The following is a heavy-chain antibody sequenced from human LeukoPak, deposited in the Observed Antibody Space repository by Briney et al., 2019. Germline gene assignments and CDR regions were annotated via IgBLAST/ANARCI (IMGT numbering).Heavy chain of an antibody. J-gene: IGHJ4*02. V-gene: IGHV4-38-2*01. CDR3: ARSAEAELDY. CDR2: IYHSGST. CDR1: GYSISSGYY. Sequence: SETLSLTCAVSGYSISSGYYWGWIRQPRGKGLEWIGSIYHSGSTYYNPSLTSRVTISVDTSKNQFSLKLSSVTAADTAVYYCARSAEAELDYWGQGTLVTVSS.